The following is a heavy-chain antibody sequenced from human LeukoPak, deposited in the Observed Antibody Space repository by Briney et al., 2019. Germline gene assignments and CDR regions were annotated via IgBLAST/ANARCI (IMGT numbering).Heavy chain of an antibody. CDR1: GFTFSSYW. V-gene: IGHV3-48*04. J-gene: IGHJ4*02. CDR3: ARADPYGDSTPDY. Sequence: GGSLRLSCAASGFTFSSYWMSWVRQAPGKGLEWLSYISTTGSTIYYADSVKGRFTISRDNAENSLYLQMNSLRAEDTAVYYCARADPYGDSTPDYWGQGTPVTVSS. D-gene: IGHD4-17*01. CDR2: ISTTGSTI.